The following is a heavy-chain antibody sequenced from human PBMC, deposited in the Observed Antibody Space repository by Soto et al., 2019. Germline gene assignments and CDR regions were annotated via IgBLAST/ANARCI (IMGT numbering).Heavy chain of an antibody. V-gene: IGHV1-2*04. D-gene: IGHD6-19*01. Sequence: ASVKVSCKASGYTFTGYYMHWVRLAPGQGLEWMGWINPNSGGTNYAQKFQGWVTMTRDTSISTAYMELSRLRSDDTAVYYCARERIAVAGTRSNYGMDVWGQGTTVTVSS. J-gene: IGHJ6*02. CDR1: GYTFTGYY. CDR2: INPNSGGT. CDR3: ARERIAVAGTRSNYGMDV.